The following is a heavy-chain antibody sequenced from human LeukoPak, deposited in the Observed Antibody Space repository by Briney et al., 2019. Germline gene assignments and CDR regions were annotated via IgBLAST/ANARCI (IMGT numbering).Heavy chain of an antibody. CDR2: IYYSGST. J-gene: IGHJ2*01. Sequence: SETLSLTCTVSGGSISSSSYYWDWIRQPPGKGLEWIGSIYYSGSTNYNPSLKSRVTISVDTSKNQFSLKLNSVTAADTAVYYCARGYCSGGSCPRLWYFDLWGRGTLVTVSS. D-gene: IGHD2-15*01. CDR1: GGSISSSSYY. V-gene: IGHV4-39*07. CDR3: ARGYCSGGSCPRLWYFDL.